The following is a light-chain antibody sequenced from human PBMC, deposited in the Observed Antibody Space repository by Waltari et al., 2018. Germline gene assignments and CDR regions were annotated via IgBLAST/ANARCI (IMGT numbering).Light chain of an antibody. Sequence: EIVMTQPPATLSVSPGETATLSCRASQSVGSNLAWYQQKPGQAPRFLIYDASCRPTGIPTRFSGSGSGTDFILTISSLEPEDSAVYSCQQRTSWMFTFGQGTKLQI. J-gene: IGKJ2*01. CDR3: QQRTSWMFT. CDR2: DAS. CDR1: QSVGSN. V-gene: IGKV3-11*01.